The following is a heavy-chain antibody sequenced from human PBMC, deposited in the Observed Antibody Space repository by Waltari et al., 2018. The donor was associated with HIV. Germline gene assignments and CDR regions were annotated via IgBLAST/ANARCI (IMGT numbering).Heavy chain of an antibody. CDR3: TKELKFWSNYGSDT. J-gene: IGHJ4*02. D-gene: IGHD3-3*01. Sequence: EVQLLESGGGLVQPGGSLKLSCEAQKVTVNTYGPNSVRRGPGKGLEWASGIDDREGFGGGSFYADAVKGRFTIFRDKSKKTLFLQMNSLRVEDTAVYYCTKELKFWSNYGSDTWGQGTLVTVSS. CDR1: KVTVNTYG. CDR2: IDDREGFGGGS. V-gene: IGHV3-23*01.